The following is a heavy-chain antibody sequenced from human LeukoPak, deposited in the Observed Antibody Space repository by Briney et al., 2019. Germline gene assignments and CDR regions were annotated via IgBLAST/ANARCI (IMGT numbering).Heavy chain of an antibody. Sequence: PSETLSLTCPVSGYSISSGYYGGWIRQPPGKGVEWIGSVYHSGSTYYNPSLKSRVTISVDTSKNQFSLKLSSVTAADTAVYYCARHGNYYDTSQSDPWGQGTLVTVSS. V-gene: IGHV4-38-2*01. J-gene: IGHJ5*02. CDR3: ARHGNYYDTSQSDP. D-gene: IGHD3-22*01. CDR1: GYSISSGYY. CDR2: VYHSGST.